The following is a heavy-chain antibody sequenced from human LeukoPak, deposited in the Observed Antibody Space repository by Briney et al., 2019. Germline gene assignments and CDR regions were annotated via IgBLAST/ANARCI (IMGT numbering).Heavy chain of an antibody. J-gene: IGHJ4*02. V-gene: IGHV4-59*12. CDR3: ARERPTVRGVHDY. CDR1: GGSMSSYY. CDR2: IHYSGST. D-gene: IGHD3-10*01. Sequence: SETLSLTCTVSGGSMSSYYWSWIRQPPGKGLEWIGYIHYSGSTDYNPSLKSRVTISIDTSKNQFSLKLGSVTAADTAVYYCARERPTVRGVHDYWGRGTLVSVSS.